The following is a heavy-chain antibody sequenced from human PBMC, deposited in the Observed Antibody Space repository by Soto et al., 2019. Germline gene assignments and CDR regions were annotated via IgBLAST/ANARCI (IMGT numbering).Heavy chain of an antibody. CDR1: GESISSGGYY. D-gene: IGHD6-6*01. J-gene: IGHJ4*02. V-gene: IGHV4-31*03. CDR2: IYDSESA. Sequence: QVQLQESGPGLVKASQTLSLICSVSGESISSGGYYWSWIRHHPGKGLEWIGYIYDSESAYYNPSLKSRVXTXMXXSKNHFAMKLSSVTAADTAVYYCARASSSSSAADYWGQGTLITVSS. CDR3: ARASSSSSAADY.